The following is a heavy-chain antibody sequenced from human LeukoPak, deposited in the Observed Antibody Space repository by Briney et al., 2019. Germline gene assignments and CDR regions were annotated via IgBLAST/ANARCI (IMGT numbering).Heavy chain of an antibody. CDR3: ARAQYSYGPDY. CDR1: GGSFSGYY. D-gene: IGHD5-18*01. CDR2: INHSGST. Sequence: SETLSPTCAVYGGSFSGYYWSWIRQPPGKGLEWIGEINHSGSTNYNPSLKSRVTISLDTSRNQFSLKLNSVTAADTAVYYCARAQYSYGPDYWGQGTLVTVSS. J-gene: IGHJ4*02. V-gene: IGHV4-34*01.